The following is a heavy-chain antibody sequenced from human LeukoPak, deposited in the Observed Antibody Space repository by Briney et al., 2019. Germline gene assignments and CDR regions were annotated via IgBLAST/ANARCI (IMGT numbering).Heavy chain of an antibody. V-gene: IGHV3-21*01. J-gene: IGHJ3*02. CDR1: RFTFSSYS. CDR3: ARGSHGSGSRDAFDI. D-gene: IGHD3-10*01. CDR2: ISTSSSYI. Sequence: PGESLRLSCAASRFTFSSYSMNWVRQAPGKGLEWVSSISTSSSYIYYADSVKGRFTISRDNAKKSVYLQVNSLRAEDTAVYYCARGSHGSGSRDAFDIWGQGTMVTVSS.